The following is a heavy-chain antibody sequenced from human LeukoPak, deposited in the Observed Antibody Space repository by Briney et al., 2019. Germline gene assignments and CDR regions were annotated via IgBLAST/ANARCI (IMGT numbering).Heavy chain of an antibody. J-gene: IGHJ3*01. CDR3: ARASKDASGTGAFDF. Sequence: ASVNVSCKASGYTFTNYGVTWVRQAPGQGLEWLGWISAYNANTHYAQKLQGRVTVTADTSASTAYMELRSLRSDDTAIFYCARASKDASGTGAFDFWGQGTMVTVSS. CDR1: GYTFTNYG. D-gene: IGHD3-10*01. V-gene: IGHV1-18*01. CDR2: ISAYNANT.